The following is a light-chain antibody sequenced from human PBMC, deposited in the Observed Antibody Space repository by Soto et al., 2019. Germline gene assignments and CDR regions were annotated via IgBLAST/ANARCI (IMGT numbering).Light chain of an antibody. CDR3: EKYNSAGT. CDR1: QGISNY. J-gene: IGKJ1*01. Sequence: DIQMTQSPSSLSASVGDRVTITCRASQGISNYLAWYQQKPGKVPKLLIYAASTLQSVVPSRFSGSGSGTDFTLTISRLQPEDVATYYCEKYNSAGTFGQGTKVEIK. CDR2: AAS. V-gene: IGKV1-27*01.